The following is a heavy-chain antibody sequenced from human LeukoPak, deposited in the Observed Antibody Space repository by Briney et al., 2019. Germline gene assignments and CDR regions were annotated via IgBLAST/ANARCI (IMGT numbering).Heavy chain of an antibody. CDR1: GFTLSTYA. Sequence: GGSLRLSCAASGFTLSTYAMSWVRQAPGKGLEWVAFIRYDGSNKYYADSVKGRFTISRDNSKNTLYLQMNSLRAEDTAVYYCAKDNAESSIAAANWFDPWGQGTLVTVSS. J-gene: IGHJ5*02. CDR3: AKDNAESSIAAANWFDP. CDR2: IRYDGSNK. D-gene: IGHD6-13*01. V-gene: IGHV3-30*02.